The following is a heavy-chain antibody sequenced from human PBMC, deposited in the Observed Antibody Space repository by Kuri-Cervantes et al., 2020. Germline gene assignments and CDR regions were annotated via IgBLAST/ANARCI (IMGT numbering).Heavy chain of an antibody. D-gene: IGHD1-1*01. Sequence: ETLSLTCAGSGFSFSSYWMHWVRQSPGKGLVWVSRISSDGSSTSYADSVKGRFTISRDNAKNTLYLQMNSLRVEDMALYYCGRVRGGYSGDAFDLWGRGTTVTVSS. CDR2: ISSDGSST. V-gene: IGHV3-74*01. CDR1: GFSFSSYW. CDR3: GRVRGGYSGDAFDL. J-gene: IGHJ3*01.